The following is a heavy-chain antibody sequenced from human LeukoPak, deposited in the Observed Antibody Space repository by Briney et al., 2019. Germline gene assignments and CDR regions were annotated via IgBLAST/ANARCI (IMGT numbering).Heavy chain of an antibody. D-gene: IGHD7-27*01. Sequence: ASVKVSCKASGYTFTSYGISWVRQAPGQGLEWMGWISAYNGNTNYAQKLQGRVTMTTDTSTGTAYMELRSLRSDDTAVYYCARWLTGDDAFDIWGQGTMVTVSS. J-gene: IGHJ3*02. CDR2: ISAYNGNT. CDR3: ARWLTGDDAFDI. V-gene: IGHV1-18*01. CDR1: GYTFTSYG.